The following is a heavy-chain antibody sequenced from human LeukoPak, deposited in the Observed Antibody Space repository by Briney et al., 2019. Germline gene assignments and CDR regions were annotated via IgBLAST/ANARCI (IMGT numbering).Heavy chain of an antibody. J-gene: IGHJ3*02. D-gene: IGHD2-2*01. Sequence: GGSLRLSCAASGFTVSSNYMSWVRQAPGKGLEWVSVIYSGGGTYYADSVKGRFTISRDNSKNTLYLQMNSLRAEDTAVYYCAKDLESRYCSSTSCYRRFMSDAFDIWGQGTMVTVSS. V-gene: IGHV3-53*01. CDR2: IYSGGGT. CDR1: GFTVSSNY. CDR3: AKDLESRYCSSTSCYRRFMSDAFDI.